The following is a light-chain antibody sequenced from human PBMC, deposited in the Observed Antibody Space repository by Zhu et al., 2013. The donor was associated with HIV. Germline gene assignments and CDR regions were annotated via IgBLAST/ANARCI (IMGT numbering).Light chain of an antibody. Sequence: EIVMTQSPATLSVSPGERAALSCRASQSVSINLAWYQQKPGQAPRLLIYGASTRATGIPARFSGSGSGTEFTLTISSLQSEDSGLYYCQQYGSSLTWTFGQGTKVEIK. CDR3: QQYGSSLTWT. CDR1: QSVSIN. J-gene: IGKJ1*01. V-gene: IGKV3-15*01. CDR2: GAS.